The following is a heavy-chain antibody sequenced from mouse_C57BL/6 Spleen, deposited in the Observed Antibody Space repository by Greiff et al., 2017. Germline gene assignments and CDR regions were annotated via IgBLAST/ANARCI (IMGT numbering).Heavy chain of an antibody. CDR1: GYSFTGYY. J-gene: IGHJ3*01. CDR3: ARALPSS. D-gene: IGHD2-12*01. V-gene: IGHV1-42*01. CDR2: INPSTGGT. Sequence: VQLKQSGPELVKPGASVKISCKASGYSFTGYYMNWVKQSPEKSLEWIGEINPSTGGTTYNQKFKAKATLTVDKSSSTAYMQRKSLTSEDSAVYYCARALPSSWGQGTLVTVSA.